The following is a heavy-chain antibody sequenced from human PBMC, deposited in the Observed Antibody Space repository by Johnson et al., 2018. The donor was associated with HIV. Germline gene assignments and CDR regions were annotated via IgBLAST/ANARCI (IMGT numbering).Heavy chain of an antibody. J-gene: IGHJ3*02. CDR3: ARVSLAWGRLPPIGAFDI. D-gene: IGHD1-26*01. V-gene: IGHV3-66*02. CDR2: IYSGDNT. Sequence: VQLVESGGGVVQPGRSLRLSCAASGFTFSSNPMHWVRQAPGKGLEWVSVIYSGDNTKYADSVKGRFTISRDNSKNTLFLQMNSLRPEDTAVYYCARVSLAWGRLPPIGAFDIWGQGTMVTVSS. CDR1: GFTFSSNP.